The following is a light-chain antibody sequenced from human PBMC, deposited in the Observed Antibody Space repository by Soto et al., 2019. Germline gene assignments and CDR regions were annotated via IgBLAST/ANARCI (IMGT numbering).Light chain of an antibody. J-gene: IGKJ4*01. Sequence: AIQMTQSPSSLSASVGDRVTITCRASQGIRSDLGWYQQKPGKAPNLLIYGATSLRSGGPSRFSGSGSGTDFPLTISSLQPEDFATYYRLQDYIYPLTFGGGTKVEMK. CDR2: GAT. CDR3: LQDYIYPLT. CDR1: QGIRSD. V-gene: IGKV1-6*01.